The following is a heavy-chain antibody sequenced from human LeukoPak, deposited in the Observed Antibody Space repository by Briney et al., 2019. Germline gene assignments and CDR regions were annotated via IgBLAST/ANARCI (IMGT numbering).Heavy chain of an antibody. D-gene: IGHD3-22*01. Sequence: SETLSLTCTVSGSSISSYYWSWIRQPAGKGLEWIGRIYTSGSTNYNPSLKSRVTMSVDTSKNQFSLKLSSVTAADTAVYYCARVLSSGYLERDAFDIWGQGTMVTVSS. CDR1: GSSISSYY. V-gene: IGHV4-4*07. J-gene: IGHJ3*02. CDR3: ARVLSSGYLERDAFDI. CDR2: IYTSGST.